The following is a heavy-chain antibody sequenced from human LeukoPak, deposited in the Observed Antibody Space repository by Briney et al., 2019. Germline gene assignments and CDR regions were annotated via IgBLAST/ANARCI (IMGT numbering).Heavy chain of an antibody. J-gene: IGHJ5*02. CDR3: ARQSPDIWGRNIPDWFDP. D-gene: IGHD7-27*01. CDR1: GGSISSYY. Sequence: SETLSLTCTVSGGSISSYYWSWIRQPPGKGLEWIGYIYYSGSTNYKPSLKSRVTISVDTSKNQFSLKLSSVTAADTAVYYCARQSPDIWGRNIPDWFDPWGQGTLVTVSS. V-gene: IGHV4-59*08. CDR2: IYYSGST.